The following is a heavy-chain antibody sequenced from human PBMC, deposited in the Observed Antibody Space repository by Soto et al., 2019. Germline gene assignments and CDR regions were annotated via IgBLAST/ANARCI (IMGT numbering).Heavy chain of an antibody. V-gene: IGHV4-59*01. CDR3: ARYNSYAIDY. Sequence: SETLSLTCTVSGTSISSYYWSWIRQPPGKGLEWIANIHYRGTINYNPSLASRVTLSVDTSKNQFSLKMTSVTAADRAMYFCARYNSYAIDYWGRGTLVT. D-gene: IGHD2-8*01. J-gene: IGHJ4*02. CDR1: GTSISSYY. CDR2: IHYRGTI.